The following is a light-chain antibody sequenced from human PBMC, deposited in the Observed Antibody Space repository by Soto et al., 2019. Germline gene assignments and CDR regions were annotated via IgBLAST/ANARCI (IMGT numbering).Light chain of an antibody. CDR3: TSYAGGNNV. CDR1: SSDVGGYNY. V-gene: IGLV2-8*01. J-gene: IGLJ1*01. CDR2: EDN. Sequence: QSALTQPPSASGSPGQSVTISCTGTSSDVGGYNYVSWYQQHPGKVPKLMIYEDNKRPLGVPDRFSGSKSGNTASLTVAGLQSEAEADYYYTSYAGGNNVFGTGTKVTVL.